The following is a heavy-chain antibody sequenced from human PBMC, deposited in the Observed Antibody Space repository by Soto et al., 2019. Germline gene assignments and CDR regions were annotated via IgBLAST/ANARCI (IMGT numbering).Heavy chain of an antibody. V-gene: IGHV4-31*03. D-gene: IGHD2-21*02. Sequence: SETLSLTCTVSGGSISSGGCYWSWIRQHPGKGLEWIGYIYYSGSTYYNPSLKSRVTISVDTSKNQFSLKLSSVTAADTAVYYCARDQISNCGGDCYSRYFDYWGQGTLVTVSS. J-gene: IGHJ4*02. CDR3: ARDQISNCGGDCYSRYFDY. CDR1: GGSISSGGCY. CDR2: IYYSGST.